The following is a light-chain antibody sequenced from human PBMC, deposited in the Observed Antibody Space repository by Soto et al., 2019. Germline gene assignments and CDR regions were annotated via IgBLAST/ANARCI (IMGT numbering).Light chain of an antibody. CDR2: GAS. Sequence: EIVMTQSPATLSVSPGERATLSCRASQSVSSNLAWYQQKPGHAPRLLIYGASTRATGIPARFSGSGSGTEFTLTISSLQSEDFAVYYCQQYNNWPSGYTFGQGTKLEIK. CDR3: QQYNNWPSGYT. V-gene: IGKV3-15*01. J-gene: IGKJ2*01. CDR1: QSVSSN.